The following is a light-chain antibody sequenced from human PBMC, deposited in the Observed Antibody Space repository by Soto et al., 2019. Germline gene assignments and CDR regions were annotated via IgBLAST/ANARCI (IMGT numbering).Light chain of an antibody. CDR1: SSDVGAYNY. J-gene: IGLJ1*01. Sequence: QSVLTQPASVSGSPGQSITISCTGTSSDVGAYNYVSWFQQHPSKAPTLIISEVSNRPSGVSNRFSGSKSGNAASLTISGRQAEDEADYFCFSFTTDWTHVFGTGTKLTVL. V-gene: IGLV2-14*01. CDR3: FSFTTDWTHV. CDR2: EVS.